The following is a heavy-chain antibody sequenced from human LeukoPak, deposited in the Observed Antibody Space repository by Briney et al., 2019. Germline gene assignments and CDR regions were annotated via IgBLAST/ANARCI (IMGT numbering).Heavy chain of an antibody. CDR3: ARWWVQCFDY. CDR2: IYSAGST. J-gene: IGHJ4*02. Sequence: GGSLRLSCAASGITVSSNYKSCGRQAPGKGLEVVLVIYSAGSTYYADSVNGGFTTSRDYSKNTPYLQTNSLRAEDAAVYYCARWWVQCFDYWGQGTLVTVSS. D-gene: IGHD5-24*01. V-gene: IGHV3-53*01. CDR1: GITVSSNY.